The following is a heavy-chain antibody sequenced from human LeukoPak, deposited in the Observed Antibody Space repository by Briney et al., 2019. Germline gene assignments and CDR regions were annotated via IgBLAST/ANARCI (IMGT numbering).Heavy chain of an antibody. D-gene: IGHD2-15*01. Sequence: PSETLSLTCTVSGGSINNYYWSWIRQPAGEGLEWIGHIYTSGNTNCNPSLKSRVTMSIDTSKNQFSLKVTSVTAADTAVYYCARLAMGWNYFDYWGQGALVTVSS. CDR1: GGSINNYY. CDR3: ARLAMGWNYFDY. V-gene: IGHV4-4*07. J-gene: IGHJ4*02. CDR2: IYTSGNT.